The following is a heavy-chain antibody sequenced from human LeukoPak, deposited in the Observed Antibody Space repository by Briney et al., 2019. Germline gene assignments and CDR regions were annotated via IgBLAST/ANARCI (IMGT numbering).Heavy chain of an antibody. CDR3: ARDYYDSSGYYYFDY. J-gene: IGHJ4*02. D-gene: IGHD3-22*01. CDR1: GYTFTSYG. CDR2: IGAYNGNT. V-gene: IGHV1-18*01. Sequence: ASVKVSCKASGYTFTSYGISWVRQAPGQGLEWMGWIGAYNGNTNYAQKLQGRVTMTTDTSTSTAYMELRSLRSNDTAVYYCARDYYDSSGYYYFDYWGQGTLVTVSS.